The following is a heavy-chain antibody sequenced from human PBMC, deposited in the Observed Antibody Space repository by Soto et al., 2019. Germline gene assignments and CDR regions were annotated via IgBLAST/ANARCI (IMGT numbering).Heavy chain of an antibody. CDR3: ARVERLQGGSYGMDV. CDR1: GGSFSSYY. Sequence: SETLSLTCSVSGGSFSSYYWSWIRQPAGKGLEWIGRIYPGGGTNYNPSLKSRATISVDTSKNQFSLKLSSVTAADTAVYYCARVERLQGGSYGMDVWGQGTTVTVSS. CDR2: IYPGGGT. J-gene: IGHJ6*02. D-gene: IGHD1-1*01. V-gene: IGHV4-4*07.